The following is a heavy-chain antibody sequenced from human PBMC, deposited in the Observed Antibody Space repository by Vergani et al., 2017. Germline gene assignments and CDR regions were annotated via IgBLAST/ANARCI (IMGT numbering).Heavy chain of an antibody. V-gene: IGHV4-61*02. CDR3: ATGDTKLLSRGVDL. D-gene: IGHD1-7*01. J-gene: IGHJ3*01. CDR1: GASINHDLYY. CDR2: IHVSGIT. Sequence: QVQLQESGPGLVKPSQTLSLTCTVSGASINHDLYYWHWIRQPAGKGLEWIGRIHVSGITDYNSSLQSRVSMSVDTSKNQLSLTWISVTAADTAVYDSATGDTKLLSRGVDLWVQGTMVTVSS.